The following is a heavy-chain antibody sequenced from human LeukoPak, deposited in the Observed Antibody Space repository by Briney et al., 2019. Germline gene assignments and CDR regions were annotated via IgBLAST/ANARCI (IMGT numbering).Heavy chain of an antibody. D-gene: IGHD3-10*01. V-gene: IGHV3-21*01. CDR1: GFTFSSYS. Sequence: GGSLRLSCAASGFTFSSYSMNWLRQAPGKGLEWVSSISSSSSYIYYADSVKGRFTISRDNAKNSLYLQMNSLRAEDTAVYYCASITMVRGVNKGFDPWGQGTLVTVSS. CDR2: ISSSSSYI. J-gene: IGHJ5*02. CDR3: ASITMVRGVNKGFDP.